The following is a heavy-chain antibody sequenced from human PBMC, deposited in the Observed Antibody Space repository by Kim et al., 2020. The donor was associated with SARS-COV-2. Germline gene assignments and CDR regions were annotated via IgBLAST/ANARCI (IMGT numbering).Heavy chain of an antibody. V-gene: IGHV3-48*02. CDR3: ARPRAGYDTYWYFDL. Sequence: DSVKGRFTISRDNAKNSLYLQMNSLRDEDTAVYYCARPRAGYDTYWYFDLWGRGTLVTVSS. J-gene: IGHJ2*01. D-gene: IGHD5-12*01.